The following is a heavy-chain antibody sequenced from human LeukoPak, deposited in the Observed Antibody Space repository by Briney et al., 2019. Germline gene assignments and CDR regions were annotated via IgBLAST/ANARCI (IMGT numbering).Heavy chain of an antibody. Sequence: ASETLSLTCTVSGGSISSSSYYWGWIRQPPGKGLEWIGSIYYSGSTYYNPSLKSRVTISVDTSKNQFSLKLSSVTAADTAVYYCARGVVVAATHSSGWYKGFDYWGQGTLVTVSS. J-gene: IGHJ4*02. V-gene: IGHV4-39*01. CDR1: GGSISSSSYY. D-gene: IGHD2-15*01. CDR2: IYYSGST. CDR3: ARGVVVAATHSSGWYKGFDY.